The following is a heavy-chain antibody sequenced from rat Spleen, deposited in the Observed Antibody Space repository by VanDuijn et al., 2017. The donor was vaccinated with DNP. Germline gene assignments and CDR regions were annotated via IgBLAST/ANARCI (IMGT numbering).Heavy chain of an antibody. CDR3: ASWAPIAPISTANY. CDR2: IGPPAYAP. D-gene: IGHD1-2*01. CDR1: GFTLSAYY. J-gene: IGHJ2*01. V-gene: IGHV5-25*01. Sequence: EVKLVESGGGLVQPGRSLKLSCAASGFTLSAYYMAWVRQAPAQGLEWVASIGPPAYAPYYGESVKDRFTIARDNAEKTVHLQMNSLRFEDTATYYCASWAPIAPISTANYWGQGVMVTVSS.